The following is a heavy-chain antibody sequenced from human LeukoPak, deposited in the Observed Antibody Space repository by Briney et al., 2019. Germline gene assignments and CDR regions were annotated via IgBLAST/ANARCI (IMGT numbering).Heavy chain of an antibody. CDR3: ARGREIIAVAGSGFDY. V-gene: IGHV4-34*01. D-gene: IGHD6-19*01. CDR2: INHSGST. J-gene: IGHJ4*02. Sequence: PSETLSLTCAVYGGSFSGYYWSWIRQPPGKGLEWIGEINHSGSTNYNPSLKSRVTISVDTSKNQFSLKLSSVTAADTAVYYCARGREIIAVAGSGFDYWGQGTLVTVSS. CDR1: GGSFSGYY.